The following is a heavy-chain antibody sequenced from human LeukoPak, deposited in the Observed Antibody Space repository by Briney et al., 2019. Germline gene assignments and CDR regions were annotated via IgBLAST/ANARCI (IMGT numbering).Heavy chain of an antibody. V-gene: IGHV4-59*01. Sequence: PSETLSLTCTVSGGSISSYYWSWIRQPPGKGLEWIGYIYYSGSTNYNPSLKSRVTISVDTSKNQFSLKLSSVTAADTAVYYCARGGLTMVRGVIHYYYYGMDVWGQGTAVTVPS. CDR2: IYYSGST. J-gene: IGHJ6*02. CDR1: GGSISSYY. D-gene: IGHD3-10*01. CDR3: ARGGLTMVRGVIHYYYYGMDV.